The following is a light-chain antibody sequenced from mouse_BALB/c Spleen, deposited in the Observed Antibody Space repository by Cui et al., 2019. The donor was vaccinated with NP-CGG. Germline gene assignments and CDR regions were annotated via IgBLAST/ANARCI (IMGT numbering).Light chain of an antibody. CDR1: TGAGTTTNY. CDR2: GTN. CDR3: ALWYSNHWV. J-gene: IGLJ1*01. Sequence: QAVVTQESALTTSPGETVTLTCRSSTGAGTTTNYANWVQEKPEHGFTGLIGGTNNRPPGVPARFSGSLIGDKAALTITGAQTEDEAIYFCALWYSNHWVFGGGTKLTVL. V-gene: IGLV1*01.